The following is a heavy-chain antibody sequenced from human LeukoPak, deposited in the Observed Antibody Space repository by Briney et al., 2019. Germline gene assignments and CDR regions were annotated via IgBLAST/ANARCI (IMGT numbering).Heavy chain of an antibody. V-gene: IGHV3-23*01. D-gene: IGHD4-23*01. J-gene: IGHJ4*02. CDR1: GFTFSTHA. CDR3: ARYLVTTGVPYYFDY. Sequence: GGSLRLSCAASGFTFSTHAMSWVRQAPGKGLEWVSGISGSGGSTYYADSVKGRFAISRDNSKNMLYLQMNSLRAEDTAVYYCARYLVTTGVPYYFDYWGQGTLVTVSS. CDR2: ISGSGGST.